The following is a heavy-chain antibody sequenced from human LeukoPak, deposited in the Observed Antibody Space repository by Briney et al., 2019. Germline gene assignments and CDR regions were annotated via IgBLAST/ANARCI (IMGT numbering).Heavy chain of an antibody. Sequence: TGGFLRLSCAASGLILSRYAMTWVRLPPGKGLEWIGEINHSGSTNYNPSLKSQVTISVDTSKNQFSLKLSSVTAADTAVYYCAREEGGSYRFDYWGQGTLVTVSS. D-gene: IGHD1-26*01. V-gene: IGHV4-34*01. CDR1: GLILSRYA. J-gene: IGHJ4*02. CDR3: AREEGGSYRFDY. CDR2: INHSGST.